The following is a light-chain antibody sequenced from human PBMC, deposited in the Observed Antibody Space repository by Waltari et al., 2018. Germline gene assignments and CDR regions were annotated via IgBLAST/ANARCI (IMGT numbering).Light chain of an antibody. CDR3: QQGSTFPPT. J-gene: IGKJ1*01. V-gene: IGKV1-12*01. CDR2: AVS. Sequence: IQMTHPPLPVSASLGERATITCRATQDISSALAWYQQKPGQAPNLLIYAVSSLQSGVPSRFSGSGSGTDFTLTISSLQPEDLATYYCQQGSTFPPTFGQGTKVEIK. CDR1: QDISSA.